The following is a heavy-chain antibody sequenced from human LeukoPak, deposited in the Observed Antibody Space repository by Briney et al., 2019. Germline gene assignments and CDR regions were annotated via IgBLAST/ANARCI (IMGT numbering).Heavy chain of an antibody. CDR3: ARVRQARYNWFDP. V-gene: IGHV4-59*01. J-gene: IGHJ5*02. CDR1: GGSISSYY. Sequence: SETLSLTCTVSGGSISSYYWSWIRQPPGKGLEWIAYIYYSGSTNYNPSLKSRVTISVDTSKNQFSLKLSSVTAADTAVYYCARVRQARYNWFDPWGQGTLVTVSS. CDR2: IYYSGST.